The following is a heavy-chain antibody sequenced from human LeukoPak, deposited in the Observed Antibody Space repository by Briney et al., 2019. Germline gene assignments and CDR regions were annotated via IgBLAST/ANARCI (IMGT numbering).Heavy chain of an antibody. CDR2: ISSSGSAM. J-gene: IGHJ4*02. D-gene: IGHD3-22*01. V-gene: IGHV3-48*03. Sequence: GGSLRLSCVASGFTFSNYEINWVRQAPGKGLEWVSYISSSGSAMYYADSVKGRFTVSRDNAKNSLYLEMNSLRAEDTAVYYCARDLYRIVVVPHYFDFWGQGTLVTVSS. CDR1: GFTFSNYE. CDR3: ARDLYRIVVVPHYFDF.